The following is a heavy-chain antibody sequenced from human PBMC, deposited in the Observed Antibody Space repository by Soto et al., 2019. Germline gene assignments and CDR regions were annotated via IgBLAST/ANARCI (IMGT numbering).Heavy chain of an antibody. Sequence: SETLSLTCAVYGGSFSGYYWSWIRQPPGKGLEWIGEINHSGSTNYNPSLKSRVTISVDTSKNQFSLKLSSVTAADTAVYYCARGHMWLLPRGYFQHWGQGTLVTVSS. CDR3: ARGHMWLLPRGYFQH. CDR1: GGSFSGYY. D-gene: IGHD3-22*01. J-gene: IGHJ1*01. CDR2: INHSGST. V-gene: IGHV4-34*01.